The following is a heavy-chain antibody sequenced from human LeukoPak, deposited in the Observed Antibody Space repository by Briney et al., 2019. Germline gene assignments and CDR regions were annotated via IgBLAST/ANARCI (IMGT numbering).Heavy chain of an antibody. CDR3: ARGIPFTYYYDSSGQSDY. CDR1: GYRFTGYY. D-gene: IGHD3-22*01. CDR2: INANSGGT. J-gene: IGHJ4*02. Sequence: GASVMVSCKASGYRFTGYYLHWVRQAPGQGLEWMGRINANSGGTGYAQKFQGRVTMTRNTSISTAYMELSSLRSEDTAVYYCARGIPFTYYYDSSGQSDYWGQGTLVTVSS. V-gene: IGHV1-2*06.